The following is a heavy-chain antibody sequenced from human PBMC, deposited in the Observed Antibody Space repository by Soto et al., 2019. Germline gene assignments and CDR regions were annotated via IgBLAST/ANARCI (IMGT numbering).Heavy chain of an antibody. CDR2: IRFDGTDE. D-gene: IGHD2-21*01. CDR3: AAVHVFVGFDY. V-gene: IGHV3-30*02. J-gene: IGHJ4*02. Sequence: GGSLRLSCAASKSIFTGYGMHWVRQTPGKGLEWVAVIRFDGTDEHYADSVKGRFTISRDNSKNTLYLQMNSLRAEDTAVYYCAAVHVFVGFDYWGQGTLVTVSS. CDR1: KSIFTGYG.